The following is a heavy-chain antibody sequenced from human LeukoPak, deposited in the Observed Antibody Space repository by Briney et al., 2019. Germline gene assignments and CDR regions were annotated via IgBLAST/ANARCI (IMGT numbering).Heavy chain of an antibody. CDR1: GFTVSSNS. Sequence: GGSLRLSCTVSGFTVSSNSMSWVRQAPGKGLEWVSFIYSDNTHYSDSVKGRFTISRDNSKNTLYLQMNSLRAEDTAVYYCARIRQGYSYGLDYWGQGTLVTVSS. D-gene: IGHD5-18*01. J-gene: IGHJ4*02. CDR3: ARIRQGYSYGLDY. V-gene: IGHV3-53*01. CDR2: IYSDNT.